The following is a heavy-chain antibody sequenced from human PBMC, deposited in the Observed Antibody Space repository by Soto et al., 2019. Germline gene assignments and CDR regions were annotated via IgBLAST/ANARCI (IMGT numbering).Heavy chain of an antibody. J-gene: IGHJ6*03. V-gene: IGHV1-8*01. CDR1: GYTFTIYD. CDR3: ARGDFWGGSDFYYYYYYMDV. D-gene: IGHD3-3*01. CDR2: MNPNSGNT. Sequence: ASLKVSCKASGYTFTIYDINWVLQATGQGLEWMGWMNPNSGNTGYAQRFQGRVTMTRNTSISTAYMELSSLRSEDTAVYYCARGDFWGGSDFYYYYYYMDVWGKGTTVTVS.